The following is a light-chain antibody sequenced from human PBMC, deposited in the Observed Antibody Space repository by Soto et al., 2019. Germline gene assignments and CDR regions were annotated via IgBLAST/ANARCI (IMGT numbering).Light chain of an antibody. CDR1: QGISNW. V-gene: IGKV1-12*01. Sequence: DIQMTQSPSSVSASVGDRVTITCRASQGISNWLAWYQQKPGEAPKLLIYAASTLQSGVPSRFSGSGSGTECTLTISSLQPEDFATYFCQQADSFPHTFGPGTKLEIK. CDR2: AAS. J-gene: IGKJ2*01. CDR3: QQADSFPHT.